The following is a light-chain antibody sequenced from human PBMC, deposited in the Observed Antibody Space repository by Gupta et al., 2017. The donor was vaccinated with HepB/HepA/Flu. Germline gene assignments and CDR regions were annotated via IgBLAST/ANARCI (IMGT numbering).Light chain of an antibody. CDR3: AAWDDSLNGPV. CDR2: RKN. V-gene: IGLV1-44*01. J-gene: IGLJ2*01. Sequence: QSVLTQPPSASGTPGQRVTISCSGSSSNIGSNTVNWYQQLPGTAPKLLIFRKNQRPSGVPDRFSGSKSGTSASLAISGLQSEDEAEYYCAAWDDSLNGPVFGGGTKVTVL. CDR1: SSNIGSNT.